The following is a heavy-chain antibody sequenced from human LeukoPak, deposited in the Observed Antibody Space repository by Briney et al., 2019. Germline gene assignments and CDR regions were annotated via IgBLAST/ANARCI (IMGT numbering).Heavy chain of an antibody. V-gene: IGHV3-21*01. CDR3: ARDTHGYSSSWYRY. D-gene: IGHD6-13*01. CDR1: GFTFSRYS. CDR2: ISSSSSYI. Sequence: GGSLRLSCAASGFTFSRYSMNWVRQAPGKGLEWVSSISSSSSYIYYADSVKGRFTISRDNAKNSLYLQMNSLRAEDTAVYYCARDTHGYSSSWYRYWGQGTLVTVSS. J-gene: IGHJ4*02.